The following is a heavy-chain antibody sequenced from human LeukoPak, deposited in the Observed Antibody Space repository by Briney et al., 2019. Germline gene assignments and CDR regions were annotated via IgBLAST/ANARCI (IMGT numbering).Heavy chain of an antibody. V-gene: IGHV3-23*01. J-gene: IGHJ4*02. CDR1: GFTFSSAA. D-gene: IGHD3-22*01. CDR2: ITGSDDRT. CDR3: AKGPQFGSGYHPDY. Sequence: GGSLRLSCAASGFTFSSAAMTWVRQAPGEGLEGVSTITGSDDRTYYADSVKGRFTISRDYSKNTLHFQMNSLRVEDTAIYYCAKGPQFGSGYHPDYWGQGTLVTVSS.